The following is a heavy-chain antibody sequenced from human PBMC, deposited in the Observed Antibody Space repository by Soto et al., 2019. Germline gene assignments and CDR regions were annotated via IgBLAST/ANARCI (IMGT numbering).Heavy chain of an antibody. CDR1: GSSVSSGSFY. V-gene: IGHV4-61*01. J-gene: IGHJ6*02. CDR2: FYDSGST. D-gene: IGHD3-22*01. CDR3: AAAGRIVRTSYYAMNG. Sequence: SETLSLTCTVSGSSVSSGSFYWSWMRRPPGKGLEWIGYFYDSGSTNYNPSLRSRVTMSVDTSKNQFSLKLSSVTAADTAANYCAAAGRIVRTSYYAMNGWGQGPT.